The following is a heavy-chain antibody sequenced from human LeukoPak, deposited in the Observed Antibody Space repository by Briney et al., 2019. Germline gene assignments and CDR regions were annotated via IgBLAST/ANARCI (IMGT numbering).Heavy chain of an antibody. CDR1: GGTFSGTNW. J-gene: IGHJ4*02. Sequence: ETLGLTCGVSGGTFSGTNWWGWVRPPPGEGLEGMGEICRAGQTNYTPSLKGRVTISLDKSSNQLYLHLTSVTADDRAIYFCSRESGPYCPFGYWGQGTLVIVSS. CDR3: SRESGPYCPFGY. D-gene: IGHD1-26*01. V-gene: IGHV4/OR15-8*02. CDR2: ICRAGQT.